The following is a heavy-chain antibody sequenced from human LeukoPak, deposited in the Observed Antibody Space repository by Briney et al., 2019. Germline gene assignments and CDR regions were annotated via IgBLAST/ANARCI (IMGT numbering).Heavy chain of an antibody. Sequence: GGSLRLSCAASGFTFSSYAMGWVRQAPGKGLEWVSAISGSGGSTYYADSVKGRFTISRDNSKNTLYLQMNSLRAEDTAVYYCAKSYYDFWSGYTYPFDYWGQGTLVTVSS. V-gene: IGHV3-23*01. D-gene: IGHD3-3*01. CDR2: ISGSGGST. J-gene: IGHJ4*02. CDR3: AKSYYDFWSGYTYPFDY. CDR1: GFTFSSYA.